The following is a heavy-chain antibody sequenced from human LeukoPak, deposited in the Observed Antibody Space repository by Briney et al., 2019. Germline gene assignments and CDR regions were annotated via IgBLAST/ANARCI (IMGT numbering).Heavy chain of an antibody. V-gene: IGHV3-23*01. D-gene: IGHD3-22*01. J-gene: IGHJ4*02. Sequence: PGGSLRLSCAASGFTFSSYAMSWVRQAPGKGLEWVSAISGSGGSTYYADSVKGRFTISRDNSKNTLFLQMNSLRAEDTAVYYCARDVWDSRGYYVDYWGQGTLVTVSS. CDR3: ARDVWDSRGYYVDY. CDR2: ISGSGGST. CDR1: GFTFSSYA.